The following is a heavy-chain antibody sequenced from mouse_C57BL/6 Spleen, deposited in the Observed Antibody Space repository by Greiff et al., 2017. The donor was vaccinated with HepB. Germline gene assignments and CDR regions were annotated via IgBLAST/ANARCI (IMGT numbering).Heavy chain of an antibody. V-gene: IGHV1-52*01. J-gene: IGHJ2*01. D-gene: IGHD2-4*01. Sequence: QVQLKQPGAELVRPGSSVKLSCKASGYTFTSYWMHWVKQRPIQGLEWIGNIDPSDSETHYNQKFKDKATLTVDKSSSTAYMQLSSLTSEDSAVYYCAREGDYDGDYWGQGTTLTVSS. CDR2: IDPSDSET. CDR3: AREGDYDGDY. CDR1: GYTFTSYW.